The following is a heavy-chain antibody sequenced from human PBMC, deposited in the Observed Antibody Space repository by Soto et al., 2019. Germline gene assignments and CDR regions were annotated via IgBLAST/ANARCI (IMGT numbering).Heavy chain of an antibody. CDR1: GFTLSNYG. Sequence: QVQLAESGGGVVQPGTSLRLSCAASGFTLSNYGMHWVRQAPGKGPEWVAMISHDGSEKYYADSVKGRFTVSRDTSKNTLYLDMNSLRTEDTGVFYCAKDYGPSNWSNWFDPWGQGTLVTVSS. J-gene: IGHJ5*02. V-gene: IGHV3-30*18. D-gene: IGHD4-17*01. CDR3: AKDYGPSNWSNWFDP. CDR2: ISHDGSEK.